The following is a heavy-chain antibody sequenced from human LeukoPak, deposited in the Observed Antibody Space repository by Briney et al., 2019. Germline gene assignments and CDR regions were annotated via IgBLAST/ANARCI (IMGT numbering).Heavy chain of an antibody. CDR1: GGSISSYY. CDR2: IYYSGST. Sequence: SETLSLTCTVSGGSISSYYWSWIRQPPGKGLEWIGYIYYSGSTNYNPSLKSRVTISVDTPKNQFSLKLSSVTAADTAVYYCARGGRKQPFDYWGQGTLVTVSS. J-gene: IGHJ4*02. V-gene: IGHV4-59*01. CDR3: ARGGRKQPFDY. D-gene: IGHD1/OR15-1a*01.